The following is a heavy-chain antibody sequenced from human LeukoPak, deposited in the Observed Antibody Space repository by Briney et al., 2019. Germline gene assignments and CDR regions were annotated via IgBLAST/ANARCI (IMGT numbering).Heavy chain of an antibody. V-gene: IGHV1-2*02. CDR2: INPNSGGT. CDR3: ARSLGYCTNGVCYVGYFDY. Sequence: GASVKVSCKASGYTFTGYYMHWVRQAPGQGLESMGWINPNSGGTNYAQKFQGRVTMTRDTSISTAYMELSRLRSDDTAVYYCARSLGYCTNGVCYVGYFDYWGQGTLVTVSS. CDR1: GYTFTGYY. J-gene: IGHJ4*02. D-gene: IGHD2-8*01.